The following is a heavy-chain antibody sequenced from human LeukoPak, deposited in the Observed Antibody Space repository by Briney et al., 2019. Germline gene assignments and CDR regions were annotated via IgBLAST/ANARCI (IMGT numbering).Heavy chain of an antibody. CDR2: ISGSGGST. V-gene: IGHV3-23*01. CDR3: AKDGQSGYSYG. D-gene: IGHD5-18*01. Sequence: GGSLRLSCAAFGFTFSSYAMSWVRQAPGKGLEWVSAISGSGGSTHYADSVKGRFTISRDNSKNTLYLQMNSLRAEDTAVYYCAKDGQSGYSYGGGQGTLVTVSS. CDR1: GFTFSSYA. J-gene: IGHJ4*02.